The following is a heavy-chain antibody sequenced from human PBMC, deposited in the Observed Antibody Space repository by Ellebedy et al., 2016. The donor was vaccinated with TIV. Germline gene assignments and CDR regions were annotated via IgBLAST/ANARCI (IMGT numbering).Heavy chain of an antibody. J-gene: IGHJ6*02. Sequence: AASVKVSCEASGYTFTSYDINWVRQATGQGLEWMGWMNPNSGNTGYAQKFQVRVTITRNTSISTAYMELSSLRSEDTAVYYCASGYCSGGSCYDPYYYYGMDVWGQGPTVTVSS. D-gene: IGHD2-15*01. V-gene: IGHV1-8*03. CDR1: GYTFTSYD. CDR3: ASGYCSGGSCYDPYYYYGMDV. CDR2: MNPNSGNT.